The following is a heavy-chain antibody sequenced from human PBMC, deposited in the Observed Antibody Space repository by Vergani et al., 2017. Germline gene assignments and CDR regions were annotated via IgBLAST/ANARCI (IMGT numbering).Heavy chain of an antibody. CDR3: ARDSSGWSDY. V-gene: IGHV1-18*04. J-gene: IGHJ4*02. CDR1: GYTFISYG. D-gene: IGHD6-19*01. CDR2: VSACNGHT. Sequence: QVQLVQSGAEVKKPGASVKVSCKASGYTFISYGITWVRQAPGQGLEWMGWVSACNGHTNYAQTFQGRVTITRDTSASTAYMELSSLRSEDTAVYYCARDSSGWSDYWGQGTLVTVSS.